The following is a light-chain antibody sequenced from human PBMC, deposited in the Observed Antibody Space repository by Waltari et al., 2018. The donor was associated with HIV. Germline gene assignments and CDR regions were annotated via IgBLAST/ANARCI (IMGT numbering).Light chain of an antibody. J-gene: IGLJ2*01. CDR1: RPNIGADYD. CDR3: QSYDRSLSASVV. Sequence: QSVLTQPPSVSGAPGQRVTIPCTGGRPNIGADYDVHWYQQIPGTAPKLLISGNKNRPSGVPDRFSASKSGTSASLAITGLQAEDEADYFCQSYDRSLSASVVFGGGTKLTVL. CDR2: GNK. V-gene: IGLV1-40*01.